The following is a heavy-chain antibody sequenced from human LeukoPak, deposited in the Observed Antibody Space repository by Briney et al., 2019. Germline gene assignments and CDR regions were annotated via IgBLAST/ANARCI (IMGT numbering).Heavy chain of an antibody. CDR2: ISYDGSNK. CDR1: GFTFSSYG. Sequence: PGGSLRLSCAASGFTFSSYGMHWVRQAPGKGLEWVAVISYDGSNKYYADSVKGRFTISRDNSKNTLYLQMNSLRAEDTAVYYCAPLNPPILRYFDWLSPVDWFDPWGQGTLVTVSS. CDR3: APLNPPILRYFDWLSPVDWFDP. D-gene: IGHD3-9*01. V-gene: IGHV3-30*03. J-gene: IGHJ5*02.